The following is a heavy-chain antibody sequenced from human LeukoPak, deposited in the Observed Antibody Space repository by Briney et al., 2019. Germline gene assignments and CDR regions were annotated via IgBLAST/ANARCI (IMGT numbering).Heavy chain of an antibody. CDR3: ARIPTVTTLGWFDP. V-gene: IGHV1-2*06. Sequence: ASVKVSCKASGYTFTGYYMHWVRQAPGQGLEWVGRINPDSGDTNYAQKFQGGVTMTRDTSITTAYMELSSLRSDDTAVYYCARIPTVTTLGWFDPWGQGTLVTVSS. D-gene: IGHD4-17*01. CDR1: GYTFTGYY. CDR2: INPDSGDT. J-gene: IGHJ5*02.